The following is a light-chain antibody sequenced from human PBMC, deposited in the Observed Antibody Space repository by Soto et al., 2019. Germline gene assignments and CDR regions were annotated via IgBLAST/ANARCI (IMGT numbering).Light chain of an antibody. CDR3: SSYTSTNTHYV. V-gene: IGLV2-14*01. J-gene: IGLJ1*01. CDR2: EVT. CDR1: SSDVGAYYF. Sequence: QSVRSHPVSVCWSPGHVITISCTGSSSDVGAYYFVSWYQHRPGKAPKLILYEVTTRPSGISSRFSGSKSGNTASLTISGLQADDEPYYYCSSYTSTNTHYVFGTGTKGTXL.